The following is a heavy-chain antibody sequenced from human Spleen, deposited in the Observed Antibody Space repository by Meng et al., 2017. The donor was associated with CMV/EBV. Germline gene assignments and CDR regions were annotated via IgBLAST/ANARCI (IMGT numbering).Heavy chain of an antibody. V-gene: IGHV1-2*02. CDR1: GYTFTGHY. CDR3: AKGYMTGTDY. J-gene: IGHJ4*02. Sequence: KVSCKTSGYTFTGHYLYWVRQAHGQGLEWMGWINPINGDTNYAQHFQGRVSVTTDTSISTAYMELRRLRPDDTAVYYCAKGYMTGTDYWGQGTLVTVSS. D-gene: IGHD3-9*01. CDR2: INPINGDT.